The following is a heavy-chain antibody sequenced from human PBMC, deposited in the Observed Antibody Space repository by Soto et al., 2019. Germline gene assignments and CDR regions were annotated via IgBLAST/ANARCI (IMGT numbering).Heavy chain of an antibody. J-gene: IGHJ6*02. Sequence: SETLSPTCAVYGGSFSGYYWSWIRQPPGKGLEWIGEINHSGSTNYIPSLESRVTISVDTSENQFSLKLSSVTAADTAVYYWARGAPSWVQLWLSSDYYYGMDVWGQGTTVTVSS. CDR1: GGSFSGYY. D-gene: IGHD5-18*01. CDR2: INHSGST. CDR3: ARGAPSWVQLWLSSDYYYGMDV. V-gene: IGHV4-34*01.